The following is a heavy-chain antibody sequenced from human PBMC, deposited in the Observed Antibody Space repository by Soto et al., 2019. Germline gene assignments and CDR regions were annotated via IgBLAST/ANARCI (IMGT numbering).Heavy chain of an antibody. Sequence: GGSLRLSCAASGFTFSSFAMSWVRLAPGKGLEWVSAISESGHSTYYADSVKGRFTISRDNSKNTLYLQMNSLRAEDSAVYFCANVNYYGFWSALGGFDYWGQGTLVTVSS. CDR3: ANVNYYGFWSALGGFDY. J-gene: IGHJ4*02. D-gene: IGHD3-3*01. CDR2: ISESGHST. V-gene: IGHV3-23*01. CDR1: GFTFSSFA.